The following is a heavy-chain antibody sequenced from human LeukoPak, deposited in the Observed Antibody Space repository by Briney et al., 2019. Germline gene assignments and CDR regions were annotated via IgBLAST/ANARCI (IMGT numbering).Heavy chain of an antibody. CDR3: ARDRRGEKDFDV. V-gene: IGHV3-53*04. CDR1: GISVSNDY. J-gene: IGHJ3*01. CDR2: IYADGYT. Sequence: RGGSLRLSCAASGISVSNDYVSWVRQAPGKGLEWVSAIYADGYTRDAASVKGRFSISRHNSKNTVYLQMDNLRPEDTAVYYCARDRRGEKDFDVWGPGTMVTVSS.